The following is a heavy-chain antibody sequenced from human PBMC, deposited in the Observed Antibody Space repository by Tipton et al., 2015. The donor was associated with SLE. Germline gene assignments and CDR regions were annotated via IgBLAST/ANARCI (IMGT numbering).Heavy chain of an antibody. CDR3: ARDPLVRSPGAGGFFDL. CDR1: GYSIGSGFY. Sequence: TLSLTCTVSGYSIGSGFYWGWIRQPPGKGLEWIATVFHSGTTYYSPSLRSRLSVSIDTSKNQISLKLTSVTAADTAVYYCARDPLVRSPGAGGFFDLWGHGTLVTVSS. V-gene: IGHV4-38-2*02. J-gene: IGHJ4*01. D-gene: IGHD3-16*02. CDR2: VFHSGTT.